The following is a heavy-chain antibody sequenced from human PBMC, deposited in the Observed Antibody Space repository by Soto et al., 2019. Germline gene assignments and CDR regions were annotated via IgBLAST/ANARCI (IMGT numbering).Heavy chain of an antibody. CDR3: AKTFSRGLSSFDY. CDR1: GFTFSSYA. V-gene: IGHV3-23*01. CDR2: ISGSGGST. Sequence: GGSLRLSCAASGFTFSSYAMSWVRQAPGKGLEWVSAISGSGGSTYYADSVKGRFTISRDNSKNTLYLQMNSLRAEDTAVYYCAKTFSRGLSSFDYWGQCTMVTVSS. D-gene: IGHD2-2*01. J-gene: IGHJ4*02.